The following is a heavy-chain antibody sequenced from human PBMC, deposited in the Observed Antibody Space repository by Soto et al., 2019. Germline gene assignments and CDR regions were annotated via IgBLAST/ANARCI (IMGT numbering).Heavy chain of an antibody. CDR1: GFTFNNAW. CDR2: IRSTADGGTT. Sequence: EVQLVESGGGLVKPGGSLRLSCAASGFTFNNAWMNWVRQAPGKGLEWVGRIRSTADGGTTDYAASVKDRFTISRDDSKNTLHLKMNRLKIEETAVYYCATEPDSSNYFDYWGKGTLVTVSS. D-gene: IGHD4-4*01. V-gene: IGHV3-15*07. J-gene: IGHJ4*02. CDR3: ATEPDSSNYFDY.